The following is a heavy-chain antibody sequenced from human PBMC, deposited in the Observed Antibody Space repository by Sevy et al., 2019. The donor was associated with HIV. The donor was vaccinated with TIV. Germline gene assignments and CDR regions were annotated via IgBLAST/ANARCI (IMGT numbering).Heavy chain of an antibody. V-gene: IGHV4-34*01. CDR2: INHGGNT. Sequence: SETLSLNCGVYGGPLSDYHWTWIRQPPGRGLEWLGEINHGGNTNYNPSLKSRVTISVDTSKNQFSLKMTSVTAADTAVYYCARGTVRVTMMIIVFTGGSYYFDTWGQGTPVTVSS. CDR3: ARGTVRVTMMIIVFTGGSYYFDT. CDR1: GGPLSDYH. D-gene: IGHD3-22*01. J-gene: IGHJ4*02.